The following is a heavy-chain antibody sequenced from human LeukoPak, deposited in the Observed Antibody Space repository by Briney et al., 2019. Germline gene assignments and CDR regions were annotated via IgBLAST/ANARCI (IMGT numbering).Heavy chain of an antibody. J-gene: IGHJ4*02. Sequence: GGSLRLSCAASGFTFSSYWMHWVRQAPGKGLVWVSRINTDGSSTNYADSVKGRFTTSRDNAKNTLYLQMNSLRAEDTAVYYCAREGSTSFDYWGQGTLVTVSS. CDR2: INTDGSST. CDR3: AREGSTSFDY. V-gene: IGHV3-74*01. D-gene: IGHD2-2*01. CDR1: GFTFSSYW.